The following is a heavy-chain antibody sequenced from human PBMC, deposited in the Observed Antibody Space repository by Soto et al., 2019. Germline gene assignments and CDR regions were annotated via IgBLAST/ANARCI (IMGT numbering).Heavy chain of an antibody. CDR3: AREKAVVCGMAHPYRYFDL. D-gene: IGHD3-16*01. J-gene: IGHJ2*01. CDR1: GGSINNGDYY. Sequence: SETLSLTCGVSGGSINNGDYYWSWIRQSPEKGLEWIGYIYYSGSTYFNPSLKSRLSMSLDTSKNQFSLKLTSVTAADTAVYYCAREKAVVCGMAHPYRYFDLWALGTLV. CDR2: IYYSGST. V-gene: IGHV4-30-4*01.